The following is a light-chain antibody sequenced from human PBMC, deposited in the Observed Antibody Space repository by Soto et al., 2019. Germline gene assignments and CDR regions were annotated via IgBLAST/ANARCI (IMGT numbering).Light chain of an antibody. V-gene: IGKV3-20*01. J-gene: IGKJ5*01. CDR3: QQYGSSPPVT. Sequence: EIVLTQSPGTLSLSPGKRATLSCRASQSVSSSYLAWYQQKPGQAPRLLIYGASGRATGIPDRFSGSGSGTVFTLTISRLEPEDFAVYYCQQYGSSPPVTFGQGTRLEIK. CDR2: GAS. CDR1: QSVSSSY.